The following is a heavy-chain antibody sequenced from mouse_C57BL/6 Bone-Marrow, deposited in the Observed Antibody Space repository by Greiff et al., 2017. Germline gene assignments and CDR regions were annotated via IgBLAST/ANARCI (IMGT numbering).Heavy chain of an antibody. CDR1: GFTFSSYG. V-gene: IGHV5-6*01. CDR2: ISSGGSYT. D-gene: IGHD2-10*02. Sequence: EVQLQESGGDLVKPGGSLKLSCAASGFTFSSYGMSWVRQTPDKRLEWVATISSGGSYTYYPDSVKGRFTISRDNAKNTLYLQLSSLKSEDTAMYYCARQGYEYLDYWGQGTTLTVSS. CDR3: ARQGYEYLDY. J-gene: IGHJ2*01.